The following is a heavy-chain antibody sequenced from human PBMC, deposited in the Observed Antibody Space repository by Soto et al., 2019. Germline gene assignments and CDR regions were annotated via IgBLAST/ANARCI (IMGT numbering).Heavy chain of an antibody. D-gene: IGHD6-19*01. CDR1: GGSIGSYY. CDR2: IYYSGST. V-gene: IGHV4-59*01. CDR3: DRENSCWPDY. J-gene: IGHJ4*02. Sequence: PSETLCLTCTVSGGSIGSYYWSWIRQHPGKGMEWIGYIYYSGSTNYNPALKSRVTISVDTSKNQFSLKMRSVTGADTAVYYCDRENSCWPDYSGQGTLVTLSS.